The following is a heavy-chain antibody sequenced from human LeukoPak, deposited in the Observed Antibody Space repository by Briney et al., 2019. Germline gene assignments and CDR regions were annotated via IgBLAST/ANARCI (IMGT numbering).Heavy chain of an antibody. Sequence: SETLSLTCPVSGGSISSYYWSWSRQPPGKGLEWIGYINYSGSTNYNPSLKSRVTISVDTSRNQFSLKLTSVTAADTAVYYCARATDSNDWLFDYWGQGTLVTVCS. CDR1: GGSISSYY. CDR3: ARATDSNDWLFDY. V-gene: IGHV4-59*01. CDR2: INYSGST. J-gene: IGHJ4*02. D-gene: IGHD3-9*01.